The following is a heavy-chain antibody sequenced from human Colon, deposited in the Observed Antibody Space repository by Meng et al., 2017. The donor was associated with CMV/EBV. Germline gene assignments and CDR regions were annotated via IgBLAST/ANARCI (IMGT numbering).Heavy chain of an antibody. V-gene: IGHV4-34*01. J-gene: IGHJ6*02. CDR3: ARGGGLYWVHYYYGMDV. Sequence: SETLSLTCAVYGGSFSGYYWSWIRQPPGKGPEWIGSIFHSGVTYYNPSLKSRVTISVDTSKNQFSLKLSSVTAADTAVYYCARGGGLYWVHYYYGMDVWGQGTTVTVSS. CDR1: GGSFSGYY. CDR2: IFHSGVT. D-gene: IGHD2-15*01.